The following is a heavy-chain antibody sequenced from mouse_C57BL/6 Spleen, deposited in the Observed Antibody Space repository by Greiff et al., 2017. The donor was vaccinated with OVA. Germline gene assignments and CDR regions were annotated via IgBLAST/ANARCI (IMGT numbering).Heavy chain of an antibody. D-gene: IGHD1-1*01. CDR2: ISNFAYSI. CDR3: ARHPLFYYYGRGAY. J-gene: IGHJ3*01. CDR1: GFTFSDYG. Sequence: EVMLVESGGGLVQPGRSLKLSCAASGFTFSDYGLAWVRQAPRKGPEWVAFISNFAYSIYYADTVTGRFTISSENAQNTLYLVMSSLRSEDTAMYYCARHPLFYYYGRGAYWGQGTLVTVSA. V-gene: IGHV5-15*01.